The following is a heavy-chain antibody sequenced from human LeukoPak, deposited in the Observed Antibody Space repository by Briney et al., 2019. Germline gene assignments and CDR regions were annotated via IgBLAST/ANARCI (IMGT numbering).Heavy chain of an antibody. CDR3: ARGRYYYGSGSYPRYYYYYYMDV. CDR2: INHSGST. J-gene: IGHJ6*03. CDR1: GGSFSGYY. Sequence: SETLSLTCAVYGGSFSGYYWSWIRQPPGKGLEWIGEINHSGSTNYNPSLKSQVTISVDTSKNQFSLKLSSVTAADTAVYYCARGRYYYGSGSYPRYYYYYYMDVWGKGTTVTVSS. V-gene: IGHV4-34*01. D-gene: IGHD3-10*01.